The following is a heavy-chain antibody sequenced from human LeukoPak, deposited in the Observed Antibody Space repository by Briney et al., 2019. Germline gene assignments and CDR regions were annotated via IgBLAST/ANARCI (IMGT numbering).Heavy chain of an antibody. V-gene: IGHV1-46*01. D-gene: IGHD7-27*01. CDR3: GRGGDKGDNALDN. CDR1: GYTFTSYY. CDR2: INPSGGST. Sequence: ASVKVSCKASGYTFTSYYMHWVRQAPGQGLEWMGIINPSGGSTSYAQKFQGRVTMTRDTSTSTVYMELSSRRSEDTAVYYGGRGGDKGDNALDNWGPGPLVTVSP. J-gene: IGHJ4*02.